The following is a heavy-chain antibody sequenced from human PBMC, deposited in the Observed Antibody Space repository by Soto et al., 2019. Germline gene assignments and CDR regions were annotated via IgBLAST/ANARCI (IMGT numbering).Heavy chain of an antibody. Sequence: QVQLVQSGAEVKKPGASVKVSCQASGYPFTSYAMHWVRQAPGERLEWVGWINTETGRTRYPQKLQGRVTVTRDASTNTAYMELSSLRPEDTAIYYCARDGAALADHLDWWGEGTLVTVSS. CDR1: GYPFTSYA. V-gene: IGHV1-3*04. D-gene: IGHD6-19*01. J-gene: IGHJ4*02. CDR2: INTETGRT. CDR3: ARDGAALADHLDW.